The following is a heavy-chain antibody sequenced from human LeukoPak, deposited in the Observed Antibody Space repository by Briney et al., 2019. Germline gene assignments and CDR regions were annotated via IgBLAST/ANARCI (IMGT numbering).Heavy chain of an antibody. CDR1: GGSISSSSYY. CDR3: AMMSGGGDCYGLCDY. D-gene: IGHD2-21*02. CDR2: IYYSGST. J-gene: IGHJ4*02. V-gene: IGHV4-61*01. Sequence: KSSETLSLTCTVSGGSISSSSYYWSWIRQPPGKGLEWIGYIYYSGSTNYNPSLKSRVTISVDTSKNQFSLKLSSVTAADTAVYYCAMMSGGGDCYGLCDYWGQGTLVTVSS.